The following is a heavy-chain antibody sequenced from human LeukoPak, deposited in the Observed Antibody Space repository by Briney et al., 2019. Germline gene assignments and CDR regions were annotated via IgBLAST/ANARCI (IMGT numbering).Heavy chain of an antibody. Sequence: PGGSLRLSCAASGFTFSSYAMSWIRQPPGKGLEWIGEIDQSGTTNYNPSLKSRVTISIDTSKKQFSLTLTSMTAADTAVYYCARVPHYYFGYGYFDTWGQGTRVTVSS. CDR3: ARVPHYYFGYGYFDT. D-gene: IGHD3-10*01. V-gene: IGHV4-34*01. J-gene: IGHJ4*02. CDR1: GFTFSSYA. CDR2: IDQSGTT.